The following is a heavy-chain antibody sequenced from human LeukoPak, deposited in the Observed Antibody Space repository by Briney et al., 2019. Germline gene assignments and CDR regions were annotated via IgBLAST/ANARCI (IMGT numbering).Heavy chain of an antibody. J-gene: IGHJ3*02. CDR2: INHSGST. CDR1: GGSFSGYY. Sequence: PSETLSLTCAVYGGSFSGYYWSWIRQPPGKGLEWIEEINHSGSTNYNPSLKSRVTISVDTSKNQFSLKLSSVTAADTAVYYCARVGYARAFDIWGQGTMVTVSS. CDR3: ARVGYARAFDI. D-gene: IGHD2-15*01. V-gene: IGHV4-34*01.